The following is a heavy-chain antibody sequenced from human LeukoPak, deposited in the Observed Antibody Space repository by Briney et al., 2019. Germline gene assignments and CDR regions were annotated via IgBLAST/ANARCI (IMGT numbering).Heavy chain of an antibody. V-gene: IGHV3-23*01. CDR3: AKDQGGYCSGGRCYEGELYYFDY. J-gene: IGHJ4*02. Sequence: GGSLRLSCAASGFTFSSYAMSWVRQAPGKGLEWVSAISGSGGSTYYADSVKGRFTISRDNSKNTLYLQMNSLRAEDTAVYYCAKDQGGYCSGGRCYEGELYYFDYWGQGTLVSVPS. CDR2: ISGSGGST. D-gene: IGHD2-15*01. CDR1: GFTFSSYA.